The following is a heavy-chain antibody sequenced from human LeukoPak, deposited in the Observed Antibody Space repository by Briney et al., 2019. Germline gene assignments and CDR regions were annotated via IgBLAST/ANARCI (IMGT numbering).Heavy chain of an antibody. J-gene: IGHJ4*02. CDR2: IWYDGSNK. CDR1: RFTFSSYG. D-gene: IGHD6-19*01. V-gene: IGHV3-33*06. CDR3: AKELQAGWYYFDY. Sequence: GGSLRLSCAASRFTFSSYGMHWVRQAPGKGLEWVAVIWYDGSNKYYADSVKGRFTISRDNSKNTLYLQMNSLRAEDTAVYYCAKELQAGWYYFDYWGQGTLVTVSS.